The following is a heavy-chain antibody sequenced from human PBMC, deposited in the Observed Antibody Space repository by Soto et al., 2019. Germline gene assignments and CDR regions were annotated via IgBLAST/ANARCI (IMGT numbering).Heavy chain of an antibody. Sequence: PGGSLRLSCAASGFTFSGSAMHWVRQASGKGLEWVGRIRSKANSYATAYAASVKGRFTISRDDSKNTAYLQMNSLKTEDTAVYYCTSHCSSTSCYGHDAFDIWGQGTMVTVS. D-gene: IGHD2-2*01. J-gene: IGHJ3*02. CDR2: IRSKANSYAT. V-gene: IGHV3-73*01. CDR1: GFTFSGSA. CDR3: TSHCSSTSCYGHDAFDI.